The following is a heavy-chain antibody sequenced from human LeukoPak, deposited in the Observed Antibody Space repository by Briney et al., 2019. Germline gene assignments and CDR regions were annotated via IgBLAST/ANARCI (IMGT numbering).Heavy chain of an antibody. CDR2: ISGSGGST. J-gene: IGHJ4*02. D-gene: IGHD2-15*01. CDR1: GFTFSSYA. Sequence: GGSLRLSCAASGFTFSSYAMSWVRQAPGKGLEWVSAISGSGGSTYYADSVKGRFTISRDNSKNTLYLQMNSLRAEDTAVYYCANHYCSGGSCYNFDYWGQGTLVAVSS. V-gene: IGHV3-23*01. CDR3: ANHYCSGGSCYNFDY.